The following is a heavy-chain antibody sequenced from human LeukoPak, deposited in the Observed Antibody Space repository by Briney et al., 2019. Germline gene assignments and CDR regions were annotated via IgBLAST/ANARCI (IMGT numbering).Heavy chain of an antibody. CDR3: AKGISGAVVTPGPFDY. V-gene: IGHV3-23*01. Sequence: AGGSLRLSCAASGFTFSSYAMSWVRQAPGNGLEWVSAISGSGGSTYYADSVKGRFTISRANSKNTLYLQMNSVRAEDTAVYSCAKGISGAVVTPGPFDYWGQGTLVTVSS. D-gene: IGHD4-23*01. J-gene: IGHJ4*02. CDR2: ISGSGGST. CDR1: GFTFSSYA.